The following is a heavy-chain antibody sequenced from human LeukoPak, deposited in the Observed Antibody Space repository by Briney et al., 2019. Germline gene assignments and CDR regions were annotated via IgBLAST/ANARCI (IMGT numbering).Heavy chain of an antibody. CDR1: GYSFTSYW. D-gene: IGHD2-2*01. CDR3: ARHGSIVVVPAAMPGMDV. CDR2: IYPGDSDT. V-gene: IGHV5-51*01. J-gene: IGHJ6*02. Sequence: GESLKISCKGSGYSFTSYWIGWVRQVPGKGLEWMGMIYPGDSDTRYSPSFQGQVTISADKSISTAYLQWSSLKASDTAMYYCARHGSIVVVPAAMPGMDVWGQGTTVTVSS.